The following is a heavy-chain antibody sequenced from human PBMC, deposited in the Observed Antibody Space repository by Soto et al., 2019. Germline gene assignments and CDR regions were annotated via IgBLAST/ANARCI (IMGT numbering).Heavy chain of an antibody. J-gene: IGHJ6*02. CDR3: ARDRHYYRFWRTYHNEGPDGMDV. Sequence: QVQLQQWGAGLLKPSETLSLTCVVYGGSLSGYYWTWIRQAPGKGLEWVGEINHSGGTRYNSSLKSRVTISVDTSKNQVSLTLYAVTAADTAVYYCARDRHYYRFWRTYHNEGPDGMDVWGQGTKVTVSS. CDR2: INHSGGT. CDR1: GGSLSGYY. D-gene: IGHD3-3*01. V-gene: IGHV4-34*02.